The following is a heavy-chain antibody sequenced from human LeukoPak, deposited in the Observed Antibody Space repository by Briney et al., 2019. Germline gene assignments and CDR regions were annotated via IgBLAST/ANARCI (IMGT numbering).Heavy chain of an antibody. D-gene: IGHD6-19*01. Sequence: GRSLRLSCAASGFTFSHYGMHWVRQAPGKGLEWVAVISYDGSNKYYADSVKGRFTISRDNSKNTLCLQMNSLRAEDTAVYYCAKDSSGWPKNFYDMDVWGQGTTVTVSS. J-gene: IGHJ6*02. CDR1: GFTFSHYG. V-gene: IGHV3-30*18. CDR3: AKDSSGWPKNFYDMDV. CDR2: ISYDGSNK.